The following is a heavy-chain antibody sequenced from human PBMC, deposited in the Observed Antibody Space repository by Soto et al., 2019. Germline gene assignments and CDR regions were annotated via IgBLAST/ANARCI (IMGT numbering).Heavy chain of an antibody. CDR1: GGSFSGYY. CDR3: ARGLSQHWNYVSAYYGMDV. J-gene: IGHJ6*02. V-gene: IGHV4-34*01. CDR2: INHSGST. D-gene: IGHD1-7*01. Sequence: SETLSLTCAVYGGSFSGYYWSWISQPPGKGLEWIGEINHSGSTNYNPSLKSRVTISVDTSKNQFSLKLSSVTAADTAVYYCARGLSQHWNYVSAYYGMDVWGQGTTVTVSS.